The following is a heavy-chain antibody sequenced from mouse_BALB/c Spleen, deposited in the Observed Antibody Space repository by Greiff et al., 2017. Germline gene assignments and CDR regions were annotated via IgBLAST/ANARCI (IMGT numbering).Heavy chain of an antibody. CDR3: ARWDYDDAMDY. J-gene: IGHJ4*01. Sequence: EVMLVESGGGLVQPGGSRKLSCAASGFTFSSFGMHWVRQAPEKGLEWVAYISSGSSTIYYADTVKGRFTISRDNPKNTLFLQMPSLRSEDTAMFYCARWDYDDAMDYWGQGTSVTVSS. CDR2: ISSGSSTI. V-gene: IGHV5-17*02. CDR1: GFTFSSFG. D-gene: IGHD2-4*01.